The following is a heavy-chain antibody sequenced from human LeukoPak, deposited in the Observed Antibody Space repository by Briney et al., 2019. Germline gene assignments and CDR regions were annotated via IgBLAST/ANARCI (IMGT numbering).Heavy chain of an antibody. CDR1: GFTVSSNY. Sequence: GGSLRLSCAASGFTVSSNYMSWVRQAPGKGLEWVSVIYSGGSTYYADSVKGRFTISRDNSKNTLYLQMNSLRAEDTAVYYCARVANYYDSSGYYYYWGQGTLVTVSS. CDR3: ARVANYYDSSGYYYY. D-gene: IGHD3-22*01. J-gene: IGHJ4*02. CDR2: IYSGGST. V-gene: IGHV3-53*01.